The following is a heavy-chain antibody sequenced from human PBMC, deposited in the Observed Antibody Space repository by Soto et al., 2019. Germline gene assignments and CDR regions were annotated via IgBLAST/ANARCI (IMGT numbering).Heavy chain of an antibody. Sequence: LXLTCTVSGGSFSSYYWTWIRQPPGKGLEWIGYIYYNENTKYNPSLKSRVTISVDTSKNQFSLKVNSVTAADTAVYYCARGHRGGRRGWFDAWGQGTLVTAPQ. J-gene: IGHJ5*02. CDR2: IYYNENT. CDR1: GGSFSSYY. D-gene: IGHD3-10*01. CDR3: ARGHRGGRRGWFDA. V-gene: IGHV4-59*01.